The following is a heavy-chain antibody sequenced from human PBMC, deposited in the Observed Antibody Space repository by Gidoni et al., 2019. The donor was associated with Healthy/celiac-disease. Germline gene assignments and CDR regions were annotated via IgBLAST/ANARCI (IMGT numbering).Heavy chain of an antibody. CDR1: GGSISSYY. CDR2: IYYSGST. J-gene: IGHJ3*02. Sequence: QVQLQESGPGLVKPSETLSLTCTVSGGSISSYYWSWIRQPPGKGLEWIGYIYYSGSTNYNPSLKSRVTISVDTSKNQFSLKLSSVTAADTAVYYCASPGVPAAIGGAFDIWGQGTMVTVSS. CDR3: ASPGVPAAIGGAFDI. V-gene: IGHV4-59*01. D-gene: IGHD2-2*01.